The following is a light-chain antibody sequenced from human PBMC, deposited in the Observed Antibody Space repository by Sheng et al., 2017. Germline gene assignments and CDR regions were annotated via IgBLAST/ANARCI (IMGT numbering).Light chain of an antibody. Sequence: IVLTQSPDTLSLSLGERATLSCRASQTVRSRYLAWYQQKPGQAPRLLIYGASNRAAGIPVRFSGSGSGTDFTLTISRLEPEDFAVYYCQQYDQSPLTFGEGTKVEIK. CDR3: QQYDQSPLT. J-gene: IGKJ4*01. CDR2: GAS. V-gene: IGKV3-20*01. CDR1: QTVRSRY.